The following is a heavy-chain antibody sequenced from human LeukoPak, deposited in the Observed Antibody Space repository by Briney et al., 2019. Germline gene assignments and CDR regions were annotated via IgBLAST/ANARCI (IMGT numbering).Heavy chain of an antibody. D-gene: IGHD3-22*01. CDR1: GFSFSSYN. CDR3: AREGSYLNAGGSYYLHWLDP. CDR2: ISSSSIYI. Sequence: GGSLRLSCAASGFSFSSYNMNWVRQAPGKGLEWVSSISSSSIYIYYADSLKGRFTISRDNAKSTLYLQMNSLRVEDTAIYYCAREGSYLNAGGSYYLHWLDPWGQGTLVTVSS. J-gene: IGHJ5*02. V-gene: IGHV3-21*01.